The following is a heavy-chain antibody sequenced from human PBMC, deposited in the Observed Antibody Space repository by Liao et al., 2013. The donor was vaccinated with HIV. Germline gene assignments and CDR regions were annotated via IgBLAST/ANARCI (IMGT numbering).Heavy chain of an antibody. D-gene: IGHD2-21*02. CDR1: GESFSSYY. CDR3: ASRGDSYFGY. Sequence: QVQLQQWGAGLLKPSETLSLTCAVFGESFSSYYWTWIRQPPGKGLEWIGNIYFTGSTNYNPTLKSRVTISVDTSKNQFSLKLRAVTAADTAVYYCASRGDSYFGYWGQGTLVTVSS. CDR2: IYFTGST. J-gene: IGHJ4*02. V-gene: IGHV4-59*13.